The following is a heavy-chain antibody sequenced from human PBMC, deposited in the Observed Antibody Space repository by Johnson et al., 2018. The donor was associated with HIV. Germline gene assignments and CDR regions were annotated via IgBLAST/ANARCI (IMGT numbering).Heavy chain of an antibody. CDR3: ARGAIKYSSSWLGAFDI. D-gene: IGHD6-6*01. J-gene: IGHJ3*02. Sequence: VQLVESGGGVVQPGGSLRLSCAASGFSVSSIYMSWVRQAPGKGLEWVSAISGSGGSTYYADSVKGRFTISRDNSKNTLYLQMNSLRAEDTAVYYCARGAIKYSSSWLGAFDIWGQGTMVTVSS. V-gene: IGHV3-66*02. CDR2: SGSGGST. CDR1: GFSVSSIY.